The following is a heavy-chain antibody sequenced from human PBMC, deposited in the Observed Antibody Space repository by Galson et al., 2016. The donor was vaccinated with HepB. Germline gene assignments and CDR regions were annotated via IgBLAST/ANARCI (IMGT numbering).Heavy chain of an antibody. J-gene: IGHJ5*02. CDR2: IRADGTAN. V-gene: IGHV3-7*03. CDR1: GFSFSRYW. CDR3: ARESFWKLDH. Sequence: SLRLSCAASGFSFSRYWMAWVRQAPGKGLEWVGNIRADGTANDYVGSVKGRFTMSRDNAQKSLFLQMTSLRAEDTAVYYCARESFWKLDHWGRGTPVTVSS. D-gene: IGHD3-3*01.